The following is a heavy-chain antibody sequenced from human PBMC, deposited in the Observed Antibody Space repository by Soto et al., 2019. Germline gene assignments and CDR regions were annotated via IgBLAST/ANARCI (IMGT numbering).Heavy chain of an antibody. CDR2: ISYDGSNK. CDR3: AKEVWSGPMDV. Sequence: QVQLVESGGGVVQPGRSLRLSCAASGFTFSSYGMQWVRQAPGKGLEWVAVISYDGSNKNYADSVEGRLTISRDNSKNTQYLQMNSLRAEDTAVYYCAKEVWSGPMDVWGQGTTVTVSS. J-gene: IGHJ6*02. CDR1: GFTFSSYG. V-gene: IGHV3-30*18. D-gene: IGHD3-3*01.